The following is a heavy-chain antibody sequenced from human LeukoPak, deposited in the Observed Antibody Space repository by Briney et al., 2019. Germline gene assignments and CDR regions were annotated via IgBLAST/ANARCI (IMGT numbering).Heavy chain of an antibody. CDR1: GFTFSNAW. D-gene: IGHD3-22*01. CDR3: TTEGGDYYDSSGYYYDFFDY. J-gene: IGHJ4*02. CDR2: IKSKTDGGTT. Sequence: GGSLRLSCAASGFTFSNAWMNWVRQAPGKGLEWVGRIKSKTDGGTTDYGAPVKGRFTISRDDSKNTLYLQMNSLKTEDTAVYYCTTEGGDYYDSSGYYYDFFDYWGQGTLVTVSS. V-gene: IGHV3-15*07.